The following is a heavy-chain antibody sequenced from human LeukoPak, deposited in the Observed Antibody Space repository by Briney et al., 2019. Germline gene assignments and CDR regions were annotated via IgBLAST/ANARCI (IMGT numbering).Heavy chain of an antibody. J-gene: IGHJ4*02. Sequence: SETLSLTCTVSGGSISSYYWSWIRQPPGKGLEWIGYIYYSGSTNYNPSLKSRVTISVDTSKNQFSLKLSSVTAADTAVYYCARGTAAFSFDYVWGMYSLDYWGQGTLVTVSS. CDR2: IYYSGST. D-gene: IGHD3-16*01. CDR1: GGSISSYY. CDR3: ARGTAAFSFDYVWGMYSLDY. V-gene: IGHV4-59*01.